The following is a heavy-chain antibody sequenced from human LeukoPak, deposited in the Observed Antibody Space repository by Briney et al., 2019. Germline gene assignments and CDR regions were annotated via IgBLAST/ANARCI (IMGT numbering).Heavy chain of an antibody. CDR2: INHSGST. CDR1: GGSFSGYY. CDR3: ARLARVGYCSGGSCRYFQH. V-gene: IGHV4-34*01. D-gene: IGHD2-15*01. Sequence: PSETLSLTCAVYGGSFSGYYWSWIRQPPGKGLEWIGEINHSGSTNYNPSLKSRVTTSVDTSKNQFSLKLSSVTAADTAVYYCARLARVGYCSGGSCRYFQHWGQGTLVTVSS. J-gene: IGHJ1*01.